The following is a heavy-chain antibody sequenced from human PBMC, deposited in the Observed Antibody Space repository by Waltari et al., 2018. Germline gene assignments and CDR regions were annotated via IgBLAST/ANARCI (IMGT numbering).Heavy chain of an antibody. J-gene: IGHJ4*02. CDR3: AKFGLGVWFGDSWGGYFDY. V-gene: IGHV3-23*04. D-gene: IGHD3-10*01. Sequence: EVPLVESGGGLVQPGGSLRLSCAASGFTFSSYAMPWVRPAQGEGLEWVSAISGSGGSTYYADSVKGRFTISRDNSKNTLYLQMNSLRAEDTALYYCAKFGLGVWFGDSWGGYFDYWGQGTLVTVSS. CDR2: ISGSGGST. CDR1: GFTFSSYA.